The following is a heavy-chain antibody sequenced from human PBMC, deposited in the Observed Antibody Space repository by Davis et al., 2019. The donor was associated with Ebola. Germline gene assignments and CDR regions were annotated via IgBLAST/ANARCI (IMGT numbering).Heavy chain of an antibody. D-gene: IGHD3-10*01. J-gene: IGHJ4*02. V-gene: IGHV4-59*03. CDR2: IDYTGSA. CDR1: GVSISRHY. CDR3: SERGSSV. Sequence: PSETMSPTCTVSGVSISRHYRSWNRQPPGKLLEWIGSIDYTGSAYYNSSLASRATISVATSKNQFSLKLTSVTAATTAMYYCSERGSSVWGQGTLVTVSS.